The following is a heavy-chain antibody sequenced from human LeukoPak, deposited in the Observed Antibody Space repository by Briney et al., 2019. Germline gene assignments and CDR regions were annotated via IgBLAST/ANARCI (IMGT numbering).Heavy chain of an antibody. D-gene: IGHD3-22*01. J-gene: IGHJ4*02. Sequence: SETLSLTCTVSGGSITSYYWSWIQQPAGKGLEWIGRIYTTGSTYYNHFLKSRVTMAVDTSKNQFSLRLSSVTAADTAVYYCARDGFYDSSGYYYNWVFDYWGQGTLVTVSS. CDR1: GGSITSYY. CDR2: IYTTGST. V-gene: IGHV4-4*07. CDR3: ARDGFYDSSGYYYNWVFDY.